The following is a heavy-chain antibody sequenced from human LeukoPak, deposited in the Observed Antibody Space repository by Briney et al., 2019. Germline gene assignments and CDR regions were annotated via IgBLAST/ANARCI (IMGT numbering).Heavy chain of an antibody. D-gene: IGHD1-1*01. CDR2: IYYTGST. J-gene: IGHJ6*03. CDR3: ARGTGTPEYYYYYYMDV. V-gene: IGHV4-39*07. Sequence: SETLSLTCTVSGGSISSRSYYWGWIRQPPGKGLEWIGTIYYTGSTYYSPSLKSRVTISVDTSKNQFSLKLSSVTAADTAAYYCARGTGTPEYYYYYYMDVWGKGTTVTVSS. CDR1: GGSISSRSYY.